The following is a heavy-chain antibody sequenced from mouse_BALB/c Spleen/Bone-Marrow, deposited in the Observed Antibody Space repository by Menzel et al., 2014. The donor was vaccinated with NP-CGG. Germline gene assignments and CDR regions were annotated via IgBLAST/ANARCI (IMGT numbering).Heavy chain of an antibody. D-gene: IGHD2-12*01. Sequence: EVQLVESGGGLVQPGGSRKLSCAASGFTFCSFGMHWVRQAPEKGLEWVAYISSGSSTIYYADTVKGRFTISRDNPKNTLFLQMTSLRSEDTAMYYCARTTYYAMDYWGQGTSVTVSS. V-gene: IGHV5-17*02. CDR3: ARTTYYAMDY. CDR1: GFTFCSFG. CDR2: ISSGSSTI. J-gene: IGHJ4*01.